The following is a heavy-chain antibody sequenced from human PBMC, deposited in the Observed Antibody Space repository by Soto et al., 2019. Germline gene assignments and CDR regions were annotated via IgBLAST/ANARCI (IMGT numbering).Heavy chain of an antibody. CDR2: ISSNGGST. CDR3: VKDARYGSGGSSIISYYFDY. CDR1: GFTFSSYA. J-gene: IGHJ4*02. Sequence: GALRLSCSASGFTFSSYAMHWVRQAPGKVLEYVSAISSNGGSTYYADSVKGRFTISRDNSKNTLYLQMSSLRAEDTAVYYCVKDARYGSGGSSIISYYFDYWGQGTLVTVSS. D-gene: IGHD3-10*01. V-gene: IGHV3-64D*06.